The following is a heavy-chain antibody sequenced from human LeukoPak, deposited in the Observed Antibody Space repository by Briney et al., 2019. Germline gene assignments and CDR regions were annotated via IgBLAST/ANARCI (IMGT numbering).Heavy chain of an antibody. D-gene: IGHD2-2*01. CDR2: VNSDGSWT. CDR1: GNYW. V-gene: IGHV3-74*01. Sequence: GGSLRLSCAAPGNYWMHWVRQAPGKGLVWVSHVNSDGSWTSHADSVKGRFTISKDTAKNTVYLQMNNLRTEDTAVYYCVSFYETNWGRGTLVTVSS. CDR3: VSFYETN. J-gene: IGHJ4*02.